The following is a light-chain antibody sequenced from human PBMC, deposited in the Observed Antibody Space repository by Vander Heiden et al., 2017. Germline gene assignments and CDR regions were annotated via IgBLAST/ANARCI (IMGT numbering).Light chain of an antibody. Sequence: DIQMTQSPSSLSASVGDRVTITCRASQSIHDYLNWYQHKPGKAPKLLIYAASSLQSGVPSRFSGGGSGTDFTLTIGTLQAEDFATYYCQQGYSTPKTFGQGTKVEIK. CDR3: QQGYSTPKT. V-gene: IGKV1-39*01. J-gene: IGKJ1*01. CDR2: AAS. CDR1: QSIHDY.